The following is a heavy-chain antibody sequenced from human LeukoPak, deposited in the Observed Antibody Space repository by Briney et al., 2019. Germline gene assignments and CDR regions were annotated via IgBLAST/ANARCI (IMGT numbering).Heavy chain of an antibody. J-gene: IGHJ3*02. CDR2: INPNTGGT. CDR3: ARVGDGLNDAFDI. V-gene: IGHV1-2*06. D-gene: IGHD5-24*01. Sequence: ASVKVSCKASGYTFTGYYMNWVRQAPGQGLEWPGRINPNTGGTNFAQRFRGRVTMTRDTSITTAYMELSRLRSDDTAVYYCARVGDGLNDAFDIWGQGTMVTVSS. CDR1: GYTFTGYY.